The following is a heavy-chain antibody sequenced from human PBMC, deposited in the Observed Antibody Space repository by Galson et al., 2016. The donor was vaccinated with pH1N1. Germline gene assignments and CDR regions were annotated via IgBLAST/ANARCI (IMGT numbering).Heavy chain of an antibody. CDR3: ATRRGKDNSDRGGYLAY. CDR1: GYTFSSFY. Sequence: SVKVSCKASGYTFSSFYMHWVRQAPGQGLEWMGGTIPVFGAPTYAQKFQGRVTINTDDSTRTAYMELRSLRSEDTAVYYCATRRGKDNSDRGGYLAYWGQGTLVTVSS. CDR2: TIPVFGAP. V-gene: IGHV1-69*05. D-gene: IGHD3-22*01. J-gene: IGHJ4*02.